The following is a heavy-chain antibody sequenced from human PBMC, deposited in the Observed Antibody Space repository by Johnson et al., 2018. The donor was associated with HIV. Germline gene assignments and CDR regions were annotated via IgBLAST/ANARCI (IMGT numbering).Heavy chain of an antibody. CDR1: GFTFSSYA. V-gene: IGHV3-30-3*01. CDR2: ISYDGSNK. Sequence: QVQLVESGGGVVQPGRSLRLSCAASGFTFSSYAMHWVRQAPGKGLEWVAVISYDGSNKYYAHSVKGRFTISSDNSKNTLYLQVDSQRAEDTAVYYCARVGLQDAFDIWGQGTMVTVSS. J-gene: IGHJ3*02. CDR3: ARVGLQDAFDI. D-gene: IGHD1-26*01.